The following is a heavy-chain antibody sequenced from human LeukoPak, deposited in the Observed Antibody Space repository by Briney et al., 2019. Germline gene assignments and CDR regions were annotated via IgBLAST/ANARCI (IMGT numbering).Heavy chain of an antibody. CDR2: IYYSGST. CDR1: GDSVRDYY. V-gene: IGHV4-59*02. CDR3: ASQTSIAVAEDAFDI. D-gene: IGHD6-19*01. Sequence: SETLSLTCTVSGDSVRDYYWTWIRQAPGKGLEWIGYIYYSGSTNYNPSLKSRVTISVDTSKNQFSLKLSSVTAADTAVYYCASQTSIAVAEDAFDIWGQGTMVTVSS. J-gene: IGHJ3*02.